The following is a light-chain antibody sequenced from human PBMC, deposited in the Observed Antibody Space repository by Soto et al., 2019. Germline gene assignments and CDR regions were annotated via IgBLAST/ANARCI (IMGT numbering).Light chain of an antibody. J-gene: IGKJ3*01. Sequence: DIQMTQSPSALSASVGDRVTITCRASQSISRYLNWYQQKPGKAPEPLIYAASSWQSGVPSRFSGSGSGTDFTLTISSLQPEDSETYYCQQSYNTLFTFGPGTKVEIK. V-gene: IGKV1-39*01. CDR2: AAS. CDR3: QQSYNTLFT. CDR1: QSISRY.